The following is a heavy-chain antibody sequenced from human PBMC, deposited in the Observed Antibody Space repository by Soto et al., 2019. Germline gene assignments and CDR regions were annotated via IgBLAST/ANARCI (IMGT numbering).Heavy chain of an antibody. D-gene: IGHD5-12*01. Sequence: QTGGSRRLSCAASGFTFSSHAMHWVRQAPGKGLEWVAVISYDGSNKYYADSVKGRFTISRDNSKNTLYLQMNSLRAEDTAVYYCARGEAVEMATITGFDYWGQGTLVTVSS. CDR1: GFTFSSHA. V-gene: IGHV3-30-3*01. CDR3: ARGEAVEMATITGFDY. CDR2: ISYDGSNK. J-gene: IGHJ4*02.